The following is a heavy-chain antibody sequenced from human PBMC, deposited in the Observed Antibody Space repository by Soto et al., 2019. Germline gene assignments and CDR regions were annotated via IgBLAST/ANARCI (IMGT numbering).Heavy chain of an antibody. J-gene: IGHJ4*02. D-gene: IGHD6-13*01. CDR2: ISSSSSYI. CDR3: ARGYSSSRRPFDY. CDR1: GFTFSSYS. Sequence: KPRGSLRLSCAASGFTFSSYSMNWVRQAPGKGLEWVSSISSSSSYIYYADSVKGRFTISRDNAKNSLYLQMNSLRAEDTAVYYCARGYSSSRRPFDYWGKGTLVAVSS. V-gene: IGHV3-21*01.